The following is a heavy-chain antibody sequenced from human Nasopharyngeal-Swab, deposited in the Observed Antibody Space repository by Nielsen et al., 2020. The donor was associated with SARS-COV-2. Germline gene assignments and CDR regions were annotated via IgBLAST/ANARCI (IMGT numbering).Heavy chain of an antibody. CDR3: ARRGKDSYGYHYYYMDV. Sequence: SETLSLTYSVSGGSICDYHWSWIRQPPGKGLEWIGYIYSNGGTNYNPSFKSRLTTSVDTSKNQFSLKLSSVTAEDTAVYYCARRGKDSYGYHYYYMDVWGKGATVTVSS. V-gene: IGHV4-59*08. J-gene: IGHJ6*03. D-gene: IGHD5-18*01. CDR2: IYSNGGT. CDR1: GGSICDYH.